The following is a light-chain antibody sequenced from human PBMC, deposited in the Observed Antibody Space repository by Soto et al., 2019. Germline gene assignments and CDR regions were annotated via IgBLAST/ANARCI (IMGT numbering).Light chain of an antibody. CDR2: EVS. J-gene: IGLJ2*01. CDR3: CSYTSSDTVV. CDR1: SSDVGGYNY. Sequence: QSVLTQPASVSGSPGQSITISCTGTSSDVGGYNYVSWYQQHPGKAPQLMIYEVSNRPSGVSNRFSGSKSDNTASLTISGLQPEDEADYYCCSYTSSDTVVFGGGTKLTVL. V-gene: IGLV2-14*01.